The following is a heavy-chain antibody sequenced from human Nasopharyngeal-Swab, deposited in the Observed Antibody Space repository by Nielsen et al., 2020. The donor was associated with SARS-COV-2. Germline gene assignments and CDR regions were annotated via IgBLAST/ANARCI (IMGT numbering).Heavy chain of an antibody. CDR1: GGSIRSSSYY. Sequence: LRLSCTVSGGSIRSSSYYWGWIRQPPGKGLEWIGSLYYSGSTYYNPSLKRRVTISVDTSKNQLPLKLSSVTAADTAVYYCASLNAMTTADDYWGQGTLVTVSS. D-gene: IGHD4-17*01. J-gene: IGHJ4*02. V-gene: IGHV4-39*01. CDR2: LYYSGST. CDR3: ASLNAMTTADDY.